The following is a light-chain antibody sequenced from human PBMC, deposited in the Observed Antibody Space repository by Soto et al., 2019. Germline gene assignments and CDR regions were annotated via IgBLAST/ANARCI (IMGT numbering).Light chain of an antibody. Sequence: EIVMTQSPATLSVSPGERATLSCRASQSVSSNLAWYQQKPGQAPRLLIYGASTRATGIPARFSGSGSGTEFTIPISSLQSEDFAVYYCQQYNNWPHTFGQGTKVEIK. CDR1: QSVSSN. V-gene: IGKV3-15*01. CDR3: QQYNNWPHT. J-gene: IGKJ1*01. CDR2: GAS.